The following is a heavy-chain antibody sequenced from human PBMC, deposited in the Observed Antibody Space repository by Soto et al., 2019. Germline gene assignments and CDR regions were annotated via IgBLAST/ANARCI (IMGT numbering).Heavy chain of an antibody. CDR1: GFTFSSYA. D-gene: IGHD2-8*01. V-gene: IGHV3-23*01. CDR3: AKDLEDIVLMVYATGSDY. CDR2: ISGSGGST. Sequence: GGSLRLSCAASGFTFSSYAMSWARQAPGKGLEWVSAISGSGGSTYYADSVKGRFTISRDNSKNTLYLQMNSLRAEDTAVYYCAKDLEDIVLMVYATGSDYWGQGTLVTVSS. J-gene: IGHJ4*02.